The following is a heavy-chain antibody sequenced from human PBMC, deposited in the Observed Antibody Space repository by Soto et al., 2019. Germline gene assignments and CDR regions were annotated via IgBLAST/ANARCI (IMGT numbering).Heavy chain of an antibody. D-gene: IGHD6-19*01. CDR1: GFTFSSYA. V-gene: IGHV3-23*01. Sequence: GGSLRLSCAASGFTFSSYAMTWVRQAPGKGLEWVSAISGSGAYTYYANSVKGRFTISRDNSENTLYVQMNSLRVEDTAVYYYAKETVAGTKAYNYWGRGTLVTVSS. CDR3: AKETVAGTKAYNY. J-gene: IGHJ4*02. CDR2: ISGSGAYT.